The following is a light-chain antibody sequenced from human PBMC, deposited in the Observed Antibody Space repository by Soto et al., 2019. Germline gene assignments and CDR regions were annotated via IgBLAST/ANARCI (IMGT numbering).Light chain of an antibody. CDR3: GSWDSSLSAYV. V-gene: IGLV1-51*01. Sequence: QSVLTQPPSVSAAPGQKVTISCSGSSSNIGGNSVSWYQQLPGTAPKLLIYDDNKRPSRTPDRFSGSKSGTSATLGITGFQTGDEADYYCGSWDSSLSAYVFGTGTKVTVL. CDR1: SSNIGGNS. J-gene: IGLJ1*01. CDR2: DDN.